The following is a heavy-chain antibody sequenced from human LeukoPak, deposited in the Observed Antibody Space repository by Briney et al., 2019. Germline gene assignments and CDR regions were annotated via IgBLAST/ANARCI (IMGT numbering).Heavy chain of an antibody. Sequence: GGSLRLSCAASGFTVSSNYMSWVRQAPGKGLEWVSAISGSGGSTYYAGSVKGRFTISRDNAKNSLYLQMSSLRAEDTALYYCAREYYYDSSDYATFNFDHWGQGTQVTVSS. D-gene: IGHD3-22*01. V-gene: IGHV3-23*01. CDR1: GFTVSSNY. CDR2: ISGSGGST. J-gene: IGHJ4*02. CDR3: AREYYYDSSDYATFNFDH.